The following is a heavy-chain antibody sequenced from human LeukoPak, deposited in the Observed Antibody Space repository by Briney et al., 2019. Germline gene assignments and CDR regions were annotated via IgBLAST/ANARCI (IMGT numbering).Heavy chain of an antibody. V-gene: IGHV3-30*02. Sequence: GGSLRLSCAASGFTFSSYGMHWVRQAPGKGLEWVAFIRYDGSNKYYADSVKGRFTISRDNSKNTLYLQMNSLRAEDTAVYYCAKDHTYSFNWFDPWGQGTLVTVSS. D-gene: IGHD2-21*01. CDR3: AKDHTYSFNWFDP. J-gene: IGHJ5*02. CDR1: GFTFSSYG. CDR2: IRYDGSNK.